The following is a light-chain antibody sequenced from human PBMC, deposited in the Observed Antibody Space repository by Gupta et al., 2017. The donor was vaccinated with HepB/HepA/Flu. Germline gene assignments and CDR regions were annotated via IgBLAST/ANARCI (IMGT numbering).Light chain of an antibody. CDR3: QQRSNWPTTFT. CDR2: DAS. Sequence: EIVLTQSPATLSLSPGERATLSCRASQSVSSYLAWYQQKPGQAPRLLIYDASNRATGIPARCSGSGSGTDFTLTISSLEPEDFAVYYCQQRSNWPTTFTFGPGTKVDIK. J-gene: IGKJ3*01. V-gene: IGKV3-11*01. CDR1: QSVSSY.